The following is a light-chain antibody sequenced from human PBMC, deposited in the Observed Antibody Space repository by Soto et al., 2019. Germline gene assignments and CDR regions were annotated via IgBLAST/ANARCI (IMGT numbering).Light chain of an antibody. V-gene: IGKV3-11*01. J-gene: IGKJ3*01. Sequence: EIVLTQSPATLSLSPGERATLSCRASQSVSTDLAWYQQKPGQAPRLLIYEASNRATGIPARFSGSGSGTDFPLPISSLEPEDFAVYYCQKRTHWPIFTFGPGTKVDI. CDR1: QSVSTD. CDR3: QKRTHWPIFT. CDR2: EAS.